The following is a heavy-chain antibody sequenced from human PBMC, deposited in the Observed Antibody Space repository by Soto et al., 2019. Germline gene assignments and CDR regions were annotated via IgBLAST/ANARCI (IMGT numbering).Heavy chain of an antibody. V-gene: IGHV4-34*01. Sequence: SETLSLTCAVYGGSFSGYYWSWIRQPPGKGLEWIGEINHSGSTNYNPSLKSRVTISVDTSKNQFSLKLSSVTAADTAVYYCARDAPLVRASSGAGYYYYGMDVWGQGTTVTVSS. CDR1: GGSFSGYY. CDR2: INHSGST. CDR3: ARDAPLVRASSGAGYYYYGMDV. D-gene: IGHD3-10*01. J-gene: IGHJ6*02.